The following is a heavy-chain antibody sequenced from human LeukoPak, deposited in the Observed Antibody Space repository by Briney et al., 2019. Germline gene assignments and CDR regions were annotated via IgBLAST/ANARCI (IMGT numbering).Heavy chain of an antibody. V-gene: IGHV3-21*01. CDR3: ARARSGSISDY. D-gene: IGHD1-26*01. Sequence: PGGSLRLSCAASGFTFSSYSMNWVRQAPGKGLEWVSSISSSSSYIYYADSVRGRFTISRDNAKNSLYLQMNSLRAEDTAVYYCARARSGSISDYWGQGTLVTVSS. CDR2: ISSSSSYI. J-gene: IGHJ4*02. CDR1: GFTFSSYS.